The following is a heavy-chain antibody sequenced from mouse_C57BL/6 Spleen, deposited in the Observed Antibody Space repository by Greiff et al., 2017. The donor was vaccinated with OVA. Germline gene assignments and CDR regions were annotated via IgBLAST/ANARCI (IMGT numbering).Heavy chain of an antibody. CDR1: GYSITSGYY. D-gene: IGHD1-1*01. CDR2: ISYDGSN. CDR3: ARDYYDSSYGY. J-gene: IGHJ2*01. V-gene: IGHV3-6*01. Sequence: EVQLQQSGPGLVKPSQSLSLTCSVTGYSITSGYYWNWIRQFPGNKLEWMGYISYDGSNNYNPSLKNRISITRDTSKNQFFLKLNSVTTEDTATYYCARDYYDSSYGYWGQSTTLTVST.